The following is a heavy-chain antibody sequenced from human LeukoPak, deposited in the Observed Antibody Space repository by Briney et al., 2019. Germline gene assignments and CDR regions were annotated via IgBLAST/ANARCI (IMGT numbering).Heavy chain of an antibody. J-gene: IGHJ4*02. CDR3: TRVIVAVPGYFDYFDF. V-gene: IGHV3-7*01. CDR2: INEDGSNK. D-gene: IGHD6-19*01. Sequence: GGSLRLSGAASGFTFSNYYMRWIRQAPGKGLEWVANINEDGSNKWHLGSVKGRFTVSRDNARNSLYLQMNSLRAEDTAVYYCTRVIVAVPGYFDYFDFWGQGALVTVSS. CDR1: GFTFSNYY.